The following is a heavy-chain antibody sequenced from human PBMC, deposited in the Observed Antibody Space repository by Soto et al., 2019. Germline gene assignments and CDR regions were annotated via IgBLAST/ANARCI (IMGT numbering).Heavy chain of an antibody. D-gene: IGHD6-13*01. Sequence: AGGSLRLSCTASGFTFGDYAMSWVRQAPGKGLEWVGFIRSKAYGGTTEYAASVKGRFTISRDDSKSIAYLQMNSLKTEDTAVYYCTRETISGYSSSWYVHWGQGTLVTVSS. CDR3: TRETISGYSSSWYVH. CDR2: IRSKAYGGTT. CDR1: GFTFGDYA. V-gene: IGHV3-49*04. J-gene: IGHJ5*02.